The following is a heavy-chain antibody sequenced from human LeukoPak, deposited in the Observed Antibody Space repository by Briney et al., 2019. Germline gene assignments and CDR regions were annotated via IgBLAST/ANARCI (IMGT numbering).Heavy chain of an antibody. Sequence: PSETLSLTCTVSGGSISSYYWSWIRQPAGKGLERIGRIYTSGSTNYNPSLKSRVTMSVDTSKNQFSLKLSSVTAADTAVYYCARSSTGTYYYYYYMDVWGKGTTVTVSS. CDR1: GGSISSYY. V-gene: IGHV4-4*07. D-gene: IGHD2-2*01. J-gene: IGHJ6*03. CDR3: ARSSTGTYYYYYYMDV. CDR2: IYTSGST.